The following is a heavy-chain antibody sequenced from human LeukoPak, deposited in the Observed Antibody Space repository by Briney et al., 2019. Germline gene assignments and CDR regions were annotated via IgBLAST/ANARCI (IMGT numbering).Heavy chain of an antibody. J-gene: IGHJ4*02. CDR3: ARGTGTTGFCFFV. CDR1: GFTFSSYE. Sequence: GGSLRLSCAASGFTFSSYEMNWVRQAPRKGLEWVSYISSSGSTIYYADSVKGRFTISRDNAKNSLYLQMNSLRAEDTAVYYCARGTGTTGFCFFVWGQGTLVTVSS. V-gene: IGHV3-48*03. CDR2: ISSSGSTI. D-gene: IGHD1-7*01.